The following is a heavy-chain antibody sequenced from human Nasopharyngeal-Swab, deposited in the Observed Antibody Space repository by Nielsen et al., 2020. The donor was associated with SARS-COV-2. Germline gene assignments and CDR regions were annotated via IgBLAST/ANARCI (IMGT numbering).Heavy chain of an antibody. V-gene: IGHV3-21*01. CDR2: ISSSSNYI. D-gene: IGHD6-13*01. CDR3: AALHSSSWTVYYYYGMDV. Sequence: GKSLKISCAASGFTFSSYSMNWVRQAPGKGLEWVSSISSSSNYIYYADSVKGRFTISRDNAKNSLFLQMNSLRAEDTAVYYCAALHSSSWTVYYYYGMDVWGQGTTVTVSS. J-gene: IGHJ6*02. CDR1: GFTFSSYS.